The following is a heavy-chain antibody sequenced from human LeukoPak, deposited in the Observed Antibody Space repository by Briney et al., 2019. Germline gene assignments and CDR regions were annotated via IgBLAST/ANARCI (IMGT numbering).Heavy chain of an antibody. CDR1: GFTFSSYS. CDR2: ISSSSSYI. CDR3: AREDFRYYFDY. V-gene: IGHV3-21*01. Sequence: GGSLRLSCAASGFTFSSYSMNWVRQAPGKGLEWVSSISSSSSYIYYADSVKGRFTISRDNAKNSLYLQMNSLRAEDTAVYYCAREDFRYYFDYWGQGTLVTVSS. J-gene: IGHJ4*02. D-gene: IGHD3-3*01.